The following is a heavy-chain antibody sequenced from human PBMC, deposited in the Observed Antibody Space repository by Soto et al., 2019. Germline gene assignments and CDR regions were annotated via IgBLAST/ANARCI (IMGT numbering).Heavy chain of an antibody. D-gene: IGHD3-10*01. CDR3: AAPRDEYGSGVSWFTYCMDI. V-gene: IGHV3-23*01. CDR2: LDGAGGSI. Sequence: GGSLRLSCLASGFTFSDYAMTWVRHAPGRGLEWVASLDGAGGSIYYADSVRGRFTISRDNSQNTLFLQMKRLTVDDTAIYYCAAPRDEYGSGVSWFTYCMDIWGQGTTVTVSS. J-gene: IGHJ6*02. CDR1: GFTFSDYA.